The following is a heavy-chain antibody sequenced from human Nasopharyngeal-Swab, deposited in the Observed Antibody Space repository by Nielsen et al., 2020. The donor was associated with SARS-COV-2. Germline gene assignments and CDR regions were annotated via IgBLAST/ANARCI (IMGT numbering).Heavy chain of an antibody. D-gene: IGHD1-26*01. V-gene: IGHV3-21*01. J-gene: IGHJ3*02. CDR3: AKRVGATPTWGFDI. CDR2: ISSSSSYI. CDR1: GFTFSSYS. Sequence: GESLKISCAASGFTFSSYSMNWVRQAPGKGLEWVSSISSSSSYIYYADSVKGQFTISRDNAKNSLYLQMNSLRAEDTAVYYCAKRVGATPTWGFDIWGQGTMVTVSS.